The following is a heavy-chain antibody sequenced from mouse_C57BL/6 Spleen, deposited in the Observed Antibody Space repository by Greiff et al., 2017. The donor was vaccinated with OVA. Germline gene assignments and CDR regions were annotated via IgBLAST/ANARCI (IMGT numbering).Heavy chain of an antibody. CDR3: TTTYGSSYDWYFDV. CDR2: IDPEDGDT. Sequence: EVQLQQSGAELVRPGASVKLSCTASGFNIKDYYMHWVKQRPEQGLEWIGRIDPEDGDTEYAPKFQGKATMTADPSSNTAYLQLSSLTSEDTAVYYCTTTYGSSYDWYFDVWGTGTTVTVSS. D-gene: IGHD1-1*01. CDR1: GFNIKDYY. J-gene: IGHJ1*03. V-gene: IGHV14-1*01.